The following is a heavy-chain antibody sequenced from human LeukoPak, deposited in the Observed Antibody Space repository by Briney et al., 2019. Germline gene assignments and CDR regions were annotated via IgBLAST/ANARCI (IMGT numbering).Heavy chain of an antibody. CDR1: GGSISSGSYY. D-gene: IGHD2-2*02. CDR2: IYTSGST. Sequence: TTSETLSLTCTVSGGSISSGSYYWSWIRQPAGKGLEWIGRIYTSGSTNYNPSLKSRVTISVDTSKNQFSLKLSSVTAADTAAYYYARYTHYVDYCGQRSLVTVSS. V-gene: IGHV4-61*02. CDR3: ARYTHYVDY. J-gene: IGHJ4*02.